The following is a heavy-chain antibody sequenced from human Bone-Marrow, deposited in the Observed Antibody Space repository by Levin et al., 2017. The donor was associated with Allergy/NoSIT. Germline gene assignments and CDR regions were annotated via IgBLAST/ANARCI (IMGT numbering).Heavy chain of an antibody. CDR1: GGSISNSY. D-gene: IGHD5-12*01. Sequence: SQTLSLTCSVSGGSISNSYWSWIRQAPGKGLEWIGYIKNSVTTKYNPSLNSRVTISADTSKNQVSLRLTSVTAADTAVYYCASLGYTISYYDYAMDVWGQGTTVTVSS. CDR2: IKNSVTT. V-gene: IGHV4-59*01. J-gene: IGHJ6*02. CDR3: ASLGYTISYYDYAMDV.